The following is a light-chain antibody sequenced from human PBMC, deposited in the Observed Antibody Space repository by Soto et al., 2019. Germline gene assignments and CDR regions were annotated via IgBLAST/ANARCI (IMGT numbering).Light chain of an antibody. CDR1: QSISSSF. V-gene: IGKV3-20*01. CDR3: QQYDTSPIT. CDR2: GAS. Sequence: EIVLTQSPGILSLSPGERASLSSGASQSISSSFLGWYQQKPGQAPRLLIYGASSRATGIPDRFSGTASETDFTLTISRLEPEYFAVYYCQQYDTSPITFGQGTRLEIK. J-gene: IGKJ5*01.